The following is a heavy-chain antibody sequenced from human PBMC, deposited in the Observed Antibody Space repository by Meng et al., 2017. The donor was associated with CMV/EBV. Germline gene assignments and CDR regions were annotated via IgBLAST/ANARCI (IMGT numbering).Heavy chain of an antibody. V-gene: IGHV4-4*07. CDR1: GGSISSYY. D-gene: IGHD6-19*01. CDR3: ARDSSGWYPHFDY. Sequence: GHLPESGPGRGKPSETLSPTSTFSGGSISSYYWSWIRQPAGKGLEWIGRIYTSGSTNYTPSLKSRVTMSVDTSKNQFSLKLSSVTAADTAVYYCARDSSGWYPHFDYWGQGTLVTVSS. J-gene: IGHJ4*02. CDR2: IYTSGST.